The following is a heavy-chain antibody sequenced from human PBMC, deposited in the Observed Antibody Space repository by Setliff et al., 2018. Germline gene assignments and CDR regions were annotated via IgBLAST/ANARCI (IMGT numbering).Heavy chain of an antibody. CDR3: ARVAGRGRYWYFDL. CDR2: ISSSSSTI. Sequence: LRLSCAASGFTFSSYSINWVRQAPGKGLEWVSYISSSSSTIYYADSVKGRLTISRDNAKNSLYLRMNSLRAEDTAVYYCARVAGRGRYWYFDLWGRGTLVTV. V-gene: IGHV3-48*04. J-gene: IGHJ2*01. CDR1: GFTFSSYS.